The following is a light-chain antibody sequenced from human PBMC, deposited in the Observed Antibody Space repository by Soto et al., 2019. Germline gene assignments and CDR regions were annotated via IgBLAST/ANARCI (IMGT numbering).Light chain of an antibody. J-gene: IGKJ2*01. CDR2: SAS. CDR1: QSISTA. Sequence: DIAMTQSPSTLSVSPGDRVTLSCRASQSISTALAWYQQIPGQAPRLLIYSASTRDTGVPARFTGSGSGSEFTLIISGLQPEDFAIYYCQQGHNWPLTFGQGTRLEI. CDR3: QQGHNWPLT. V-gene: IGKV3-15*01.